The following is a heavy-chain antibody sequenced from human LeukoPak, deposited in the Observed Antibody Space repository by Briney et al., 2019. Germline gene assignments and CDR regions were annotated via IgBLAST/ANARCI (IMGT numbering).Heavy chain of an antibody. CDR2: ISSSGSTI. V-gene: IGHV3-11*04. CDR1: GFTFSDYY. D-gene: IGHD3-22*01. J-gene: IGHJ4*02. Sequence: GGSLRLSCAASGFTFSDYYMSWLRQAPGKGLEWVSYISSSGSTIYYADSVKGRFTISRDNAKNSLYLQMNSLRAEDTAVYYCARDLYYYDSSGYYWGQGTLVTVSS. CDR3: ARDLYYYDSSGYY.